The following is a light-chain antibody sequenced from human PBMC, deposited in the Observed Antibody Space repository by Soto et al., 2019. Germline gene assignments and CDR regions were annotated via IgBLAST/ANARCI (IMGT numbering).Light chain of an antibody. J-gene: IGKJ1*01. CDR2: AAS. CDR3: QQYNNWPRT. CDR1: QSVGFH. V-gene: IGKV3-15*01. Sequence: EIVMTQSPATLSVSPGERATLSCRASQSVGFHLAWYQQKPGQAPRLLMYAASTRATGIPGRFSGSGSGTEFTLTISSLQSEDSAVYYCQQYNNWPRTFGQGTKVDIK.